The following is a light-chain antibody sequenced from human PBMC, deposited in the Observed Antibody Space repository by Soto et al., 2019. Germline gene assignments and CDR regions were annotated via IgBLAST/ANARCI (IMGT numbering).Light chain of an antibody. CDR1: QSVSIY. Sequence: EVVLTQSPDTLSLSPGERGTLSCRASQSVSIYLAWYQQKPGQAPRLLIFEASKRATGIPARFSGSGSGTDFTLTISSLEPEDFAVYYCQQRSNWPLTFGGGTKVEI. CDR3: QQRSNWPLT. CDR2: EAS. V-gene: IGKV3-11*01. J-gene: IGKJ4*01.